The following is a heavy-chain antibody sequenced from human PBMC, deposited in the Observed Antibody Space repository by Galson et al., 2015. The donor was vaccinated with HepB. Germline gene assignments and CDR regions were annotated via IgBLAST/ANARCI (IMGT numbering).Heavy chain of an antibody. CDR3: TTDGRVYDSSGYYNAY. CDR1: GFTFSSYG. CDR2: IWYDGSNK. J-gene: IGHJ4*02. Sequence: SLRLSCAASGFTFSSYGMHWVRQAPGMGLEWVAVIWYDGSNKYYADSVKGRFTISRDNSKNTLYLQMNSLKTEDTAVYYCTTDGRVYDSSGYYNAYWGQGTLVTVSS. V-gene: IGHV3-33*01. D-gene: IGHD3-22*01.